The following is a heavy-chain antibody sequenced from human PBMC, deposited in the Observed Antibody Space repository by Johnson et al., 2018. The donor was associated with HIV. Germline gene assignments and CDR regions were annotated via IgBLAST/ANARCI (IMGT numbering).Heavy chain of an antibody. CDR3: ARDHNDGFGYLGALDI. CDR2: IYTGGST. D-gene: IGHD3-22*01. J-gene: IGHJ3*02. V-gene: IGHV3-NL1*01. CDR1: GFTFSFYA. Sequence: QVHLVESGGGVAQPGRSLRLSCAASGFTFSFYAMHWVRQAPGKGLEWVSVIYTGGSTYYADSVKGRFTISRDNSENTLYLQMNSLRAEDTAVYYCARDHNDGFGYLGALDIWGQGTMVTVSS.